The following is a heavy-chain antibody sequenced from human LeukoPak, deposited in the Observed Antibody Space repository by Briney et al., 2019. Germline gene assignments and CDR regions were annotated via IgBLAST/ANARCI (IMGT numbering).Heavy chain of an antibody. V-gene: IGHV1-3*01. CDR1: GYTFTSYA. J-gene: IGHJ6*02. Sequence: ASVKVSCKASGYTFTSYAMHWVRQAPGQRLEWMGWINAGNGNTKYSQKFQGRVTITRDTSASTAYMELCSLRSEDTAVYYCARGPDCSSTSCYYYYGMDVWGQGTTVTVSS. D-gene: IGHD2-2*01. CDR3: ARGPDCSSTSCYYYYGMDV. CDR2: INAGNGNT.